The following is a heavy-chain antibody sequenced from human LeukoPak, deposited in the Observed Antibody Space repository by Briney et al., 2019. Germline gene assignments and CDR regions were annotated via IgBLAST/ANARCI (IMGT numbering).Heavy chain of an antibody. Sequence: ASVKVSCKASGYTFTSYYMHWVRQAPGQGPEWMGIINPSGGSTSYAQKFQGRVTMTRDTSTSTVYMELSSLRSEDTAVYYCARDPVDTAMIYYYYGMDVWGQGTTVTVSS. CDR3: ARDPVDTAMIYYYYGMDV. CDR2: INPSGGST. CDR1: GYTFTSYY. V-gene: IGHV1-46*01. D-gene: IGHD5-18*01. J-gene: IGHJ6*02.